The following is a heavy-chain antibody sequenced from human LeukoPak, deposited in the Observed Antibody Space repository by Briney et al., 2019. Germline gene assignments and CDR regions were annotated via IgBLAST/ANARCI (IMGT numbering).Heavy chain of an antibody. CDR1: GGSFSGYY. CDR2: INHSGSA. V-gene: IGHV4-34*01. J-gene: IGHJ4*02. CDR3: ARGQGTVTTH. D-gene: IGHD4-11*01. Sequence: SETLSLTCAVSGGSFSGYYWTWIRQPPGKGLEWIGEINHSGSANYNPSLMSRVTISLDTSKNHFSLNLSSVTAADTAVHYCARGQGTVTTHWGQGTLVTVSS.